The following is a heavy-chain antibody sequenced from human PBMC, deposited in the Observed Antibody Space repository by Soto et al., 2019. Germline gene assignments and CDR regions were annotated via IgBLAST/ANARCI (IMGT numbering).Heavy chain of an antibody. Sequence: QVQLVQSGAEVKKPGSSVKVSCKASGGTFSSYAISWVRQAPGQGLEWMGGIIPIFGTANYAQKFQGRVTITADESTSTAYMELSSLRSEDTAVYYCARENIAARPPTYYYYYGMDVWGQGTKVTVSS. D-gene: IGHD6-6*01. CDR1: GGTFSSYA. V-gene: IGHV1-69*01. CDR2: IIPIFGTA. J-gene: IGHJ6*02. CDR3: ARENIAARPPTYYYYYGMDV.